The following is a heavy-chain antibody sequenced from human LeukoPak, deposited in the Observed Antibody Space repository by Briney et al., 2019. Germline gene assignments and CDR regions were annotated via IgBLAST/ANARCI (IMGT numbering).Heavy chain of an antibody. J-gene: IGHJ4*02. D-gene: IGHD6-6*01. CDR2: ISTTSTYT. CDR1: GFTFTDYY. CDR3: ARIKGYSSSPFDH. V-gene: IGHV3-11*06. Sequence: GGSLRLSCAASGFTFTDYYMTWIRQAPGKGLEWVSYISTTSTYTNYADSVKGRFTISRDNANNSLSLQMDSLRAEDTAVYYCARIKGYSSSPFDHWGQGILVTVSS.